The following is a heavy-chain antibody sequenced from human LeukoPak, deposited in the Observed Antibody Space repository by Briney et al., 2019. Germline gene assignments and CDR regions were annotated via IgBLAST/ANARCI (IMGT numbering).Heavy chain of an antibody. V-gene: IGHV1-2*02. J-gene: IGHJ3*02. D-gene: IGHD6-19*01. CDR2: INPNSGGT. CDR1: GYTFTGYY. CDR3: AREGYSSGWYTTRPDAFDI. Sequence: GASVKVSCKASGYTFTGYYMHWVRQAPGQGLEWMGWINPNSGGTNYAQKFQGRVTMTRDTSISTAYMELSRLRSDDTAVYYCAREGYSSGWYTTRPDAFDIWGQGTMVTVSS.